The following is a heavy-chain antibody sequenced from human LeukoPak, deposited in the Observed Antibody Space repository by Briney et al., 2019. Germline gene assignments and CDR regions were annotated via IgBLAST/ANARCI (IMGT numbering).Heavy chain of an antibody. D-gene: IGHD2-2*01. J-gene: IGHJ4*02. CDR1: GGSISSTTYY. Sequence: PSETLSLTCTVSGGSISSTTYYWGWIRQPPGKGLEWIGSIYYGGSTYYTPPLKSPVTISVDTSKNQFSLKLSSVTAADTAVYYCARSSRSWSTFDNWGQGTLVTVSS. CDR3: ARSSRSWSTFDN. V-gene: IGHV4-39*01. CDR2: IYYGGST.